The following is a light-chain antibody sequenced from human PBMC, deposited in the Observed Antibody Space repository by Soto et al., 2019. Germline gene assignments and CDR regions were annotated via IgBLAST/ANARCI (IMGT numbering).Light chain of an antibody. CDR1: QSVSTN. V-gene: IGKV3-15*01. CDR3: HQYNNWPST. CDR2: GAS. J-gene: IGKJ5*01. Sequence: EIVMAQSPATLSVSPGERATLSCRASQSVSTNLAWYRQKPGQAPRLLVYGASARATGIPARFSGSGSGTEFTLTIDSLQSEDSAIYYCHQYNNWPSTFGQGTRLEMK.